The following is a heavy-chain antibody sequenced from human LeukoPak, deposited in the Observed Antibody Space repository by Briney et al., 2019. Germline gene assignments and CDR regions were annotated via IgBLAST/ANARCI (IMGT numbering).Heavy chain of an antibody. CDR3: ARDRTSRYGMDV. J-gene: IGHJ6*02. CDR1: GFTFSDHY. V-gene: IGHV3-11*01. CDR2: ICTSGSTK. Sequence: PGGSLRLSCAASGFTFSDHYMNWIRQAPGKGLEWVSSICTSGSTKYYADLVKGRITISRDNAKNSLYLQMNSLRAEDTAVYYCARDRTSRYGMDVWGQGTTVTVSS.